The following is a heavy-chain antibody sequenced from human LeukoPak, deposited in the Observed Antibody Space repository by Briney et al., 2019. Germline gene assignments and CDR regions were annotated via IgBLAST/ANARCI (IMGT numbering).Heavy chain of an antibody. CDR2: IIPIFGTA. CDR3: ARVLGIQLWPPHSYYYYYGMDV. V-gene: IGHV1-69*01. D-gene: IGHD5-18*01. CDR1: GGTFSSYA. Sequence: GASVKVSCKASGGTFSSYAISWVRQAPGQGLEWMGGIIPIFGTANYAQKFQGRVTITADESTSTAYMELSSLRSEDTAVYYCARVLGIQLWPPHSYYYYYGMDVWGQGTTVTASS. J-gene: IGHJ6*02.